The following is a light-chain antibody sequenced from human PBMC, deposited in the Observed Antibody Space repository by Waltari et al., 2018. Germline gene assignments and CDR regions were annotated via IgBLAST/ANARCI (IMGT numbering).Light chain of an antibody. Sequence: QSALTQPASVSGSPGQSITISCTGTSSDVGGYNYVSWYQHPPGKAPKLIIYDVSKRPSGASNRFSGTTSGNTASLTTSGLQAEDDADYYCSSYTSSSTLVFGGGTKLTVL. J-gene: IGLJ2*01. CDR2: DVS. V-gene: IGLV2-14*03. CDR1: SSDVGGYNY. CDR3: SSYTSSSTLV.